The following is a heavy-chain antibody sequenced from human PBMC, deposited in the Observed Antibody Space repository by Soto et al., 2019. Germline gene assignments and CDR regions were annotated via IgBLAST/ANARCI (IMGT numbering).Heavy chain of an antibody. J-gene: IGHJ6*02. V-gene: IGHV4-34*01. CDR3: ARGASIRGVIPYYYYGMDV. CDR2: INHSGST. Sequence: SETLSLTCAVYGGSFSGYYWSWIRQPPGKGLEWIGEINHSGSTNYNPSLKSRVTISVDTSKNQFSLKLSSVTAADTAVYYCARGASIRGVIPYYYYGMDVWGQGTTVTVSS. D-gene: IGHD3-10*01. CDR1: GGSFSGYY.